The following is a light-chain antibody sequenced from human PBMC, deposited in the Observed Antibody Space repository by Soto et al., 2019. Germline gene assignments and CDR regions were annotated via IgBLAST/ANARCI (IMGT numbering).Light chain of an antibody. CDR2: GAS. V-gene: IGKV3-15*01. J-gene: IGKJ4*01. CDR3: QQYNNSLPLT. Sequence: EIVLTQSPATLSVSPGERATLSCRASQSVSSNLAWYQQKPGQDPRLLIYGASTRATGIPARFSGSESGTEFTLTISCLQSEDFAFYCCQQYNNSLPLTFGGGTKVDIK. CDR1: QSVSSN.